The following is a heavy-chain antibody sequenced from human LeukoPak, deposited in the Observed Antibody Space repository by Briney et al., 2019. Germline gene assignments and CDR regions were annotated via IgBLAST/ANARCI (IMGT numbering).Heavy chain of an antibody. J-gene: IGHJ4*02. CDR1: GGSISSYY. Sequence: SETLSLTCTVSGGSISSYYWSWIRQPPGKGLEWIGYIYYSGSTNYNPSLKSRVTISVDTSKNQFSLKLSSVTAADTAVYYCAREFRAAAGFLNFDYWGQGTLVTVSS. CDR2: IYYSGST. V-gene: IGHV4-59*01. CDR3: AREFRAAAGFLNFDY. D-gene: IGHD6-13*01.